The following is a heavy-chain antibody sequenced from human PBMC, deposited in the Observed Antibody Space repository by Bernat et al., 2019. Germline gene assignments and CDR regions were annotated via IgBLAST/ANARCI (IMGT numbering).Heavy chain of an antibody. D-gene: IGHD6-13*01. CDR1: GGTFSSYA. CDR2: IIPIFGTA. V-gene: IGHV1-69*01. J-gene: IGHJ3*02. Sequence: QVQLVQSGAEVKKPGSSVKVSCKASGGTFSSYAISWVRQAPGQGLEWMGGIIPIFGTANYAQKFQGRSTITADDTTSTAYMELRSLRTEDTAVEYYGRVNGYSSSGGAFDIWGQGTMVTVSS. CDR3: GRVNGYSSSGGAFDI.